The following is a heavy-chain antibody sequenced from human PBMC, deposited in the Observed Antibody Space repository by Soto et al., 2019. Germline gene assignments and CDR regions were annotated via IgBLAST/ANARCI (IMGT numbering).Heavy chain of an antibody. Sequence: ASETLSLTCTVSGGSVSSGSYYWSWIRQPPGKGLEWIGYIYYSGSTNYNPSLKSRVTISVDTSKNQFSLKLSSVTAADTAVYYCARGVFLGATLDYWGQGTLVTVSS. J-gene: IGHJ4*02. D-gene: IGHD1-26*01. V-gene: IGHV4-61*01. CDR3: ARGVFLGATLDY. CDR2: IYYSGST. CDR1: GGSVSSGSYY.